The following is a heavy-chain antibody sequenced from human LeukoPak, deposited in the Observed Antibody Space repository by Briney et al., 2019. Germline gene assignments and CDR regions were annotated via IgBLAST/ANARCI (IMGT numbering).Heavy chain of an antibody. J-gene: IGHJ4*02. V-gene: IGHV4-59*08. D-gene: IGHD4-17*01. CDR3: ARHFYGDYPFDY. CDR2: IYYSGST. CDR1: GGSFSGYN. Sequence: SETLSLTCAVYGGSFSGYNWSWIRQPPGKGLEWIGYIYYSGSTNYNPSLKGRVTISVDTSKNQFSLKLSSVTAADTAVYYCARHFYGDYPFDYWGQGTLVTVSS.